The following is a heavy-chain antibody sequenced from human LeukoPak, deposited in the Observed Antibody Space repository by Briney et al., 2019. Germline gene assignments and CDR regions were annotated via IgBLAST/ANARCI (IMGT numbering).Heavy chain of an antibody. J-gene: IGHJ1*01. CDR3: ARHGGGSDWPFQH. CDR1: GYYFSDNW. V-gene: IGHV5-51*01. CDR2: IWPGGSQT. D-gene: IGHD2-15*01. Sequence: GESLKISCKASGYYFSDNWIGWVRQMPGKGLEWMGVIWPGGSQTKYSSSFQGQVTISADKSINTAYLQWSSLKASDSAIYYCARHGGGSDWPFQHWGQGTLITVSS.